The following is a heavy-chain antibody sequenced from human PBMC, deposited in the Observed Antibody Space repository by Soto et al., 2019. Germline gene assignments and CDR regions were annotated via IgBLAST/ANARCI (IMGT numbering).Heavy chain of an antibody. V-gene: IGHV4-61*08. J-gene: IGHJ4*02. D-gene: IGHD3-3*01. CDR3: ARLPRVPIFGVVTPYYFDY. Sequence: SETLSLTCAASGCSISSYGYSWSWIRQRKGQGREWIGYIYYSGSTNYTPSLKSRVTISVDTSKNQFSLKLSSVTAADTAVYYCARLPRVPIFGVVTPYYFDYWGQGTLVTVSS. CDR2: IYYSGST. CDR1: GCSISSYGYS.